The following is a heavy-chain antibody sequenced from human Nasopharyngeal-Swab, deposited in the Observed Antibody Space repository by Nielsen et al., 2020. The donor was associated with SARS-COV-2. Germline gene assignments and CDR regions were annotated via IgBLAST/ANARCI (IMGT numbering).Heavy chain of an antibody. D-gene: IGHD2-15*01. CDR2: IKQDGSEK. V-gene: IGHV3-7*05. CDR1: GFTFSGYW. CDR3: AKGKRPYCSGGSCYTAFDY. J-gene: IGHJ4*02. Sequence: GGSLRLSCAASGFTFSGYWMTWVRQAPGKGLEWVANIKQDGSEKYYVDSVKGRITISRDNAKNSLYLQMNSLRAEDTAVYYCAKGKRPYCSGGSCYTAFDYWGQGTLVTVSS.